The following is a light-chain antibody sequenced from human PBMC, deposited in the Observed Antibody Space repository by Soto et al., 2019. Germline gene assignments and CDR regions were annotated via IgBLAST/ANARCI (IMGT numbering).Light chain of an antibody. CDR2: GAS. V-gene: IGKV3-15*01. Sequence: QSPATLSVSPGERATLSCRASQSVSSNLAWYQQKPGQAPRLLIYGASTRATGIPARFSGSGSGTEFTLTISSLQSEDFAVYYCQQYNNWPPYTFGQGTRLEIK. J-gene: IGKJ5*01. CDR1: QSVSSN. CDR3: QQYNNWPPYT.